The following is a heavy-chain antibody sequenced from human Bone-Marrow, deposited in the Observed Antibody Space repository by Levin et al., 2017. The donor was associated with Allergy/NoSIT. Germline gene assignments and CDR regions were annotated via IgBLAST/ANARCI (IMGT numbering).Heavy chain of an antibody. CDR1: GFTFAEYS. CDR3: ARGGCSGGSCYPYYHYHGLDV. CDR2: INTNSRSI. Sequence: PGGSLRLSCTASGFTFAEYSINWVRQAPGKGLEWVSYINTNSRSIYYADSVRGRFTISRDNAKSSLYLQMNGLRAEDTAVYYCARGGCSGGSCYPYYHYHGLDVWGQGTTVTVSS. J-gene: IGHJ6*02. V-gene: IGHV3-48*01. D-gene: IGHD2-15*01.